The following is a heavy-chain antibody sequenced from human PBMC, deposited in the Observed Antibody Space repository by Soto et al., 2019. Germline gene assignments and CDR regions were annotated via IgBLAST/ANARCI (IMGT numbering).Heavy chain of an antibody. J-gene: IGHJ5*02. CDR2: IIPIFGTA. Sequence: GASVKVSCKASGGTFSSYAISWVRQAPRQGLEWMGGIIPIFGTANYAQKFQGRVTITADESTSTAYMELSSLRSEDTAVYYCARAWTRSGDEVVPAAMVGLGPWFDPWGQGTMVTVSP. V-gene: IGHV1-69*13. CDR1: GGTFSSYA. CDR3: ARAWTRSGDEVVPAAMVGLGPWFDP. D-gene: IGHD2-2*01.